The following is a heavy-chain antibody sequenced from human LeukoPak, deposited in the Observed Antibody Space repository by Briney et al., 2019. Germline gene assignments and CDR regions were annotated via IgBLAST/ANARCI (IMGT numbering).Heavy chain of an antibody. CDR3: AELGITMIGGV. Sequence: GGSLRLSCAASGFTFSSYEMNGVRQAPGKGLEWVAYISSSGRTICYADSVKGRFTISSDNAKHPLHLQMNSLRAEDTAVYYCAELGITMIGGVWGKGTTVTISS. J-gene: IGHJ6*04. V-gene: IGHV3-48*03. D-gene: IGHD3-10*02. CDR1: GFTFSSYE. CDR2: ISSSGRTI.